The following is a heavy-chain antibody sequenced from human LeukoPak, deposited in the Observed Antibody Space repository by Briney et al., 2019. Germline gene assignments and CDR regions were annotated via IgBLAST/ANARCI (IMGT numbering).Heavy chain of an antibody. CDR2: IRYDGSNK. Sequence: GGSLRLSCAASGFTFSSYGMHWVRQAPGKGLEWVAFIRYDGSNKYYADSVKGRFTISRDNSKNTLYLQMNSLRAEDTAVYYCAKAPRFLEWSPLGYWGQGTLVTVSS. J-gene: IGHJ4*02. CDR3: AKAPRFLEWSPLGY. D-gene: IGHD3-3*01. CDR1: GFTFSSYG. V-gene: IGHV3-30*02.